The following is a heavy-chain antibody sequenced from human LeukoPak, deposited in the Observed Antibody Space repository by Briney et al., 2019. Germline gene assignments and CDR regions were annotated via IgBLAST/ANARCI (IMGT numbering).Heavy chain of an antibody. D-gene: IGHD7-27*01. J-gene: IGHJ4*02. CDR2: MNSDGSHT. Sequence: VILCGRGAGFACSSRWSHWVHKIPVKGLMWVSGMNSDGSHTTHADSVKGRFTISRDNARSTLYLQMNSLRAEDTAVYYCASEVGLGYWGQGTLVTVSS. CDR1: GFACSSRW. V-gene: IGHV3-74*01. CDR3: ASEVGLGY.